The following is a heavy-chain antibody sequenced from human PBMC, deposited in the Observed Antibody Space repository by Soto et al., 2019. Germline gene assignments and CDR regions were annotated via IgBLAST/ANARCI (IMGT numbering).Heavy chain of an antibody. CDR2: IYYSGST. V-gene: IGHV4-61*01. J-gene: IGHJ6*02. CDR1: GGSVSSGSYY. Sequence: QVQLQESGPGLVKPSETLSLTCTVSGGSVSSGSYYWSWIRQPPGKGLEWIGYIYYSGSTNYNPSLKSRVTISVDTSKNQFSLKLSSVTAADTAVYYCARDRRDSSIRNYYYGMDVWGQGTTVTVSS. CDR3: ARDRRDSSIRNYYYGMDV. D-gene: IGHD6-19*01.